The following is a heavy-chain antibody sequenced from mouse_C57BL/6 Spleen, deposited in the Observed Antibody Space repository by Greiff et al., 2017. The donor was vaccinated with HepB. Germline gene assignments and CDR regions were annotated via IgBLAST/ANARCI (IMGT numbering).Heavy chain of an antibody. CDR1: GYSITRGYY. CDR2: ISYDGSN. Sequence: VQLKESGPGLVKPSQSLSLTCSVTGYSITRGYYWNWIRQFPGNKLEWMGYISYDGSNNYNPSLKNRISITRDTSKNQFFLKLNSVTTEDTATYYCASYYEGYFDYWGQGTTLTVSS. CDR3: ASYYEGYFDY. V-gene: IGHV3-6*01. J-gene: IGHJ2*01. D-gene: IGHD2-4*01.